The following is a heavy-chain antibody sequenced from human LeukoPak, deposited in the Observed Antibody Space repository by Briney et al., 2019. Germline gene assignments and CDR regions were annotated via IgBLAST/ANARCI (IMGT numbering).Heavy chain of an antibody. Sequence: PSQTLSLTCTVSGGSISIGGYYWSWIRQHPGKGLEWIGYIFYNGNTYYNPSLKSRLTISGDTSENQFPLKLSSVTAADTAVYYCVRNFDSYNAFDIWGQGTMVTVSS. CDR2: IFYNGNT. V-gene: IGHV4-31*03. CDR3: VRNFDSYNAFDI. D-gene: IGHD3-22*01. J-gene: IGHJ3*02. CDR1: GGSISIGGYY.